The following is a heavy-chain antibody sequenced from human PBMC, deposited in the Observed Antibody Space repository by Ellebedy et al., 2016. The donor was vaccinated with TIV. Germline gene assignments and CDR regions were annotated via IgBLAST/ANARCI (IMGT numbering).Heavy chain of an antibody. CDR3: ASSLDFGAFGY. CDR1: GFTFSSYS. Sequence: GESLKISXAASGFTFSSYSMNWVRQAPGKGLEWVSSISISSTYIYYADSLKGRFTISRDNAKNSLFLQMNSLRAEDTAVYYCASSLDFGAFGYWGQGTLVTVSS. V-gene: IGHV3-21*01. D-gene: IGHD3-10*01. J-gene: IGHJ4*02. CDR2: ISISSTYI.